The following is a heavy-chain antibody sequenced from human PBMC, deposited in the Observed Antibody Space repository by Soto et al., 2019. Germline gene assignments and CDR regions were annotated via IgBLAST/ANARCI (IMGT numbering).Heavy chain of an antibody. CDR1: GXSLSTSGVG. Sequence: SGPTLVNPTQTLTLTXXFXGXSLSTSGVGVGWIRQPPGKALEWLALIYWDDDKRYSPSLKSRLTITKDTSKNQVVLTMTNMDPVDTATYYCAHMPTIHLWFDYWGQGTLVTVSS. CDR2: IYWDDDK. V-gene: IGHV2-5*02. D-gene: IGHD5-18*01. J-gene: IGHJ4*02. CDR3: AHMPTIHLWFDY.